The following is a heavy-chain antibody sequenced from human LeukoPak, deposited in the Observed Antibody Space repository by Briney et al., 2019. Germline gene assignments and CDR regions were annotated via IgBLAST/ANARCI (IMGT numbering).Heavy chain of an antibody. V-gene: IGHV4-39*01. D-gene: IGHD5-18*01. Sequence: SETLSLTCTVSGDSISSNNYYWGWIRQPPGKGLEWIGSIHYSGNTYYNPSLKSRVTISVDTSKNQFSLKLSSVTAADTAVYYCARHRGKYSPHDAFDIWGQGTMVTVSS. CDR3: ARHRGKYSPHDAFDI. CDR2: IHYSGNT. CDR1: GDSISSNNYY. J-gene: IGHJ3*02.